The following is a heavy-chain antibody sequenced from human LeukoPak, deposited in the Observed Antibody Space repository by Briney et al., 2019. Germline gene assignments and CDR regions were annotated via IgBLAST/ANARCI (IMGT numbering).Heavy chain of an antibody. CDR1: GFTFSSYA. CDR3: ARYRNQNSSRGNYYYYGMDV. D-gene: IGHD6-13*01. Sequence: GGSLRLSCAASGFTFSSYAMHWVRQAPGKGLEWVAVISYDGSNEYYADSVKGRVTISRDKSKNRLYLQMNSLRAEDTAVYYCARYRNQNSSRGNYYYYGMDVWGQGTTVTVSS. J-gene: IGHJ6*02. CDR2: ISYDGSNE. V-gene: IGHV3-30-3*01.